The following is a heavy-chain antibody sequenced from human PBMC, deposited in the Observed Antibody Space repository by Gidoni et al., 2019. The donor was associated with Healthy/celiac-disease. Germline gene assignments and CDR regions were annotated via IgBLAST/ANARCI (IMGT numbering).Heavy chain of an antibody. J-gene: IGHJ6*02. V-gene: IGHV4-39*01. CDR3: AGGGMVREEYGMDV. Sequence: DGLEWIGSIYYSGSTYYNPSLKSRVTISVDTSKNQFSLKLSSVTAADTAVYYCAGGGMVREEYGMDVWGQGTTVTVSS. D-gene: IGHD3-10*01. CDR2: IYYSGST.